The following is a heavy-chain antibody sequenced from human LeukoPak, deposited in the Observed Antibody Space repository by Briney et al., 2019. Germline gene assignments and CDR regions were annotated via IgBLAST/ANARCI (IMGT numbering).Heavy chain of an antibody. V-gene: IGHV3-48*01. Sequence: PGGSLRLPCAASGFTFSSYSMNWVRQAPGKGLEWVSYISSSSSTIYYADSVKGRFTISRDNAKNSLYLQMNSLRAEDTAVYYCARDLVAMVRGGTGMDVWGQGTTVTVSS. D-gene: IGHD3-10*01. CDR2: ISSSSSTI. CDR1: GFTFSSYS. CDR3: ARDLVAMVRGGTGMDV. J-gene: IGHJ6*02.